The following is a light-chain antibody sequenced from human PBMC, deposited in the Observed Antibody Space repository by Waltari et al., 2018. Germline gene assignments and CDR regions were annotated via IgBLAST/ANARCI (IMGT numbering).Light chain of an antibody. J-gene: IGKJ3*01. CDR3: QQSYSTGFT. V-gene: IGKV1-39*01. CDR2: AAS. Sequence: DIQMTQSPSSLSASVGDRVTISCRASQVISSSLNWYQQKPGKAPKLLIYAASNLPTGVPSRFSGRGSAPNFTLTISDLQPEDFATYHCQQSYSTGFTFGPGTRLDLK. CDR1: QVISSS.